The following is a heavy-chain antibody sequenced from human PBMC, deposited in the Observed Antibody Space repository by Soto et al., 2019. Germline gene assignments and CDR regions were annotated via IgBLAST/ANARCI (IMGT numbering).Heavy chain of an antibody. CDR2: ISGSGGST. CDR1: GFTFSTYA. Sequence: GGSLRLSCAASGFTFSTYAMSWVRQAPGKGLEWVSAISGSGGSTYYADSVKGRFTISRDNSKNTLYLQMNSLRAEDTAVYYCAKAYCGSDCYDGDDSWGQGTLVTVS. J-gene: IGHJ4*02. CDR3: AKAYCGSDCYDGDDS. V-gene: IGHV3-23*01. D-gene: IGHD2-21*02.